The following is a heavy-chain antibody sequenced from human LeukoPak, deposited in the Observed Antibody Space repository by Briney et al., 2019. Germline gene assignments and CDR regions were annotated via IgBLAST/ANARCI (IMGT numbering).Heavy chain of an antibody. CDR1: GFTFSSYS. CDR2: ISYDGSNK. V-gene: IGHV3-30*03. J-gene: IGHJ3*02. Sequence: GGSLRLSCAASGFTFSSYSMNWVRQAPGKGLEWVAVISYDGSNKYYADSVKGRFTISRDNSKNTLYLQMNSLRAEDTAVYYCARDGLHDAFDIWGQGTMVTVSS. CDR3: ARDGLHDAFDI.